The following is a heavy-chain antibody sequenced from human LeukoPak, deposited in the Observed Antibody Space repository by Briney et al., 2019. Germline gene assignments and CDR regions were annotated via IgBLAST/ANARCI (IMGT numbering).Heavy chain of an antibody. V-gene: IGHV1-2*06. CDR2: INPNSGGT. CDR1: GYTFTGYY. J-gene: IGHJ4*02. D-gene: IGHD3-22*01. Sequence: ASVKVSCKASGYTFTGYYMHWVRRAPGQGLEWMGRINPNSGGTNYAQKFQGRVTMTRDTSISTAYMELSRLRSDDTAVYYCASHYYDSSGQHDDWGQGTLVTVSS. CDR3: ASHYYDSSGQHDD.